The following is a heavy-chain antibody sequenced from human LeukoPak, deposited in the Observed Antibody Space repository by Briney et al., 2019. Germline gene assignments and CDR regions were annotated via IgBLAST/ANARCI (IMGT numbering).Heavy chain of an antibody. J-gene: IGHJ4*02. Sequence: GGSLRLSCAASGFTFSSYAMSWVRQAPGKGLEWVSAISGSGGSTYYADSVKGRFTISRDNSKNTLYLQMNSLRAEDTAVYYCAKDSFNYGSGRGGYYFDYWGQGTLVTVSS. D-gene: IGHD3-10*01. CDR3: AKDSFNYGSGRGGYYFDY. CDR1: GFTFSSYA. CDR2: ISGSGGST. V-gene: IGHV3-23*01.